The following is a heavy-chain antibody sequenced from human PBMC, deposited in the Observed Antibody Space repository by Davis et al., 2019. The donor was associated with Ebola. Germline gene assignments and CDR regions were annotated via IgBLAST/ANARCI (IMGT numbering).Heavy chain of an antibody. J-gene: IGHJ5*02. D-gene: IGHD1-20*01. CDR2: IWSDGNKK. V-gene: IGHV3-33*01. CDR1: GFTFTSHG. CDR3: ARGGFGNWDDEYSFDP. Sequence: GESLKISCVVSGFTFTSHGMTWVRQAPGKALEWVAVIWSDGNKKYYLDSVKGRFTITRDNSNNTLFLQMNSLRAEDTGTYFCARGGFGNWDDEYSFDPWGQGTLVTVST.